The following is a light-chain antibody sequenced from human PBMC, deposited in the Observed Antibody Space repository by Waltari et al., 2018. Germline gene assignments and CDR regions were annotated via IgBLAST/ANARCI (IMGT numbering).Light chain of an antibody. CDR3: QQSYSSPPFT. Sequence: DIQMTQSPSPLSASVGDRVTITCRANQTISSYFNGYQQQPGKAPRLLIYATSSLQSGVPSRFSGSRSGTDFTLTISSLHPEDFATYYCQQSYSSPPFTFGPGTKVDIK. J-gene: IGKJ3*01. CDR1: QTISSY. V-gene: IGKV1-39*01. CDR2: ATS.